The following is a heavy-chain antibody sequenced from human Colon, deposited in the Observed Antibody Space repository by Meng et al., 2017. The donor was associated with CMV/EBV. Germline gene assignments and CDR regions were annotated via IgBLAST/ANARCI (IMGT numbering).Heavy chain of an antibody. J-gene: IGHJ5*02. Sequence: QVQLVQSGAEVKKPGSSVKVSCKASGGTFDTSTFNWVRQAPGQGLEWMGGIIPMFGSPSYSQKFRGRVTITAGELEVNSLRSEDTAVYYCARGKQAGFDLWGQGTLVTVFS. CDR2: IIPMFGSP. D-gene: IGHD6-13*01. V-gene: IGHV1-69*12. CDR1: GGTFDTST. CDR3: ARGKQAGFDL.